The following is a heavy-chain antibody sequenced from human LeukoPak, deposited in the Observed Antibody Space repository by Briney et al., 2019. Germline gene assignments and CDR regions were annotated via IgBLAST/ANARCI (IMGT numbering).Heavy chain of an antibody. CDR3: ARDMTTGSSFDY. Sequence: ASVKVSCKASGYTFTGYYMHWVRQAPGQGIGWMGLINPNSGGTDYGRKFQDRVTMTRYTSISTAYMELSRLRSDDTAVYYCARDMTTGSSFDYWGQGTLVSVSS. CDR1: GYTFTGYY. D-gene: IGHD4-17*01. J-gene: IGHJ4*02. V-gene: IGHV1-2*06. CDR2: INPNSGGT.